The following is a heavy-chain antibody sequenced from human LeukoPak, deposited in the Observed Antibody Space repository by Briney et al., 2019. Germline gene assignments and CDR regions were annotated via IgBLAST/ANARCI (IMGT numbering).Heavy chain of an antibody. V-gene: IGHV3-74*01. CDR1: GITFSSHW. CDR3: ARGIPNSYGKDY. D-gene: IGHD3-16*01. J-gene: IGHJ4*02. CDR2: IKGDGSST. Sequence: GGSLRLSCAASGITFSSHWMHWVRQAPGKGLVWVSRIKGDGSSTSYADSVKGRLTISRDNAKNTVYLQMNSLRGEDTAVYYCARGIPNSYGKDYWGQGTLVTVSS.